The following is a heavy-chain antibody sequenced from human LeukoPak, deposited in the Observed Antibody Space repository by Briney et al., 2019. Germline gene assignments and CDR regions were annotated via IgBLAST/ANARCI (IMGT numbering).Heavy chain of an antibody. CDR3: ARSIAAGWFDP. D-gene: IGHD6-13*01. V-gene: IGHV4-34*01. CDR1: GGSFSGYY. Sequence: SETLSLSCAVYGGSFSGYYWSWIRQPPGKGLEWIGEINHSGSTNYNPSLKSRVTISVDTSKNQFPLKLSSVTAADTAVYYCARSIAAGWFDPWGQGTLVTVSS. CDR2: INHSGST. J-gene: IGHJ5*02.